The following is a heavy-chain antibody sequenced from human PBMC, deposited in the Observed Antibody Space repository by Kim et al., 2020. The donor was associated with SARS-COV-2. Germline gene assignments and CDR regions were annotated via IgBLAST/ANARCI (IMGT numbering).Heavy chain of an antibody. J-gene: IGHJ4*02. CDR2: INPSGGST. V-gene: IGHV1-46*01. D-gene: IGHD3-10*01. CDR3: ARGVTGMVRGVIIEDSEDY. CDR1: GYTFTSYY. Sequence: ASVKVSCKASGYTFTSYYMHWVRQAPGQGLEWMGIINPSGGSTSYAQKFQGRVTMTRDTSTSTVYMELSSLRSEDTAVYYCARGVTGMVRGVIIEDSEDYWGQGTLVTVSS.